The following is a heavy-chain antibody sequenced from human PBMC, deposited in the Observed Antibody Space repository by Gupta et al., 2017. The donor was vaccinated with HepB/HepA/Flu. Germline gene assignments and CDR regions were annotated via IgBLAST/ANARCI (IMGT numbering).Heavy chain of an antibody. CDR2: IYYTGST. V-gene: IGHV4-31*03. Sequence: QVQLQESGPGLAKHSQTLYLTCNIPGGSISSGYSWSWIRKHAGKGMEWISYIYYTGSTDYITAHKSRVTISVDTSKKQFSLKLSSVNAADTAVYYCARSNGLEGAREIDYWGQGTLVTVSS. D-gene: IGHD1-26*01. J-gene: IGHJ4*02. CDR1: GGSISSGYS. CDR3: ARSNGLEGAREIDY.